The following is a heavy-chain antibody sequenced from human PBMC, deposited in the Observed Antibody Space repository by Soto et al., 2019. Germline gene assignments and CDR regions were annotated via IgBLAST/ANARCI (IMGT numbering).Heavy chain of an antibody. D-gene: IGHD2-15*01. Sequence: QVQLQESGPGLVKPSQPLSLTCTVSGGSISSGSFYWTWIRQHPGKGLEFIGYIYYSGDTYYNPSLRSRVIISLDTSKNQFSLRLNSVTAADTAVYYCVREWSGGRRDGNPDKYYGMDVWGQGTKVTVSS. V-gene: IGHV4-31*03. CDR3: VREWSGGRRDGNPDKYYGMDV. CDR2: IYYSGDT. CDR1: GGSISSGSFY. J-gene: IGHJ6*02.